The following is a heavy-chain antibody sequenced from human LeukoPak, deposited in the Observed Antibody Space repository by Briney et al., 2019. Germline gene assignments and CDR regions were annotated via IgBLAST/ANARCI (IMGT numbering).Heavy chain of an antibody. CDR3: ARVRSRPYYYGMDV. D-gene: IGHD6-6*01. J-gene: IGHJ6*02. CDR2: ISAYNGNT. CDR1: GGTFSSYA. Sequence: GASVKVSCKASGGTFSSYAISWVRQAPGQGLEWMGWISAYNGNTNYAQKLQGRVTMTTDTSTSTAYMELRSLRSDDTAVYYCARVRSRPYYYGMDVWGQGTTVTVSS. V-gene: IGHV1-18*01.